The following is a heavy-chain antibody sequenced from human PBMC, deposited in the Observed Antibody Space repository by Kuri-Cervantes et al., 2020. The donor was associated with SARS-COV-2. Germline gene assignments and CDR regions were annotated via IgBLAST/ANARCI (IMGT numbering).Heavy chain of an antibody. CDR3: AKDQGDSYGISYFDY. CDR2: ISSNGGST. J-gene: IGHJ4*02. CDR1: GFTFSSYA. Sequence: GESLKISCAASGFTFSSYAMHWVRQAPGKGLEYVSAISSNGGSTYYADSVKGRFTISRDSSKNTLYLQMGSLRAEGTAVYYCAKDQGDSYGISYFDYWGQGTLVTVSS. V-gene: IGHV3-64*02. D-gene: IGHD5-18*01.